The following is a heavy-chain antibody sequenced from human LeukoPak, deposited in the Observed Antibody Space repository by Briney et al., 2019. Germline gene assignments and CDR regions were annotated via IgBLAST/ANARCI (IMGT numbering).Heavy chain of an antibody. CDR2: IHYSGST. J-gene: IGHJ5*02. CDR1: GGSISSSY. Sequence: SETLSLTCTVSGGSISSSYWSWIRQPPGKGLEWIGYIHYSGSTNYNPSLKSRATISVDTSKAHFSLRLSSATATDTAAYYCARHDPGWFDTWGQGTLVTVSS. D-gene: IGHD7-27*01. CDR3: ARHDPGWFDT. V-gene: IGHV4-59*08.